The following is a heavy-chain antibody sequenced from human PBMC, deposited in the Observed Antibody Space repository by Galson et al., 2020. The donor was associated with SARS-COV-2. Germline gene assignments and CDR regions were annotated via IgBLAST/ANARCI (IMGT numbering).Heavy chain of an antibody. V-gene: IGHV3-30-3*01. Sequence: TGGSLRLSCAASGFSFSSYAMHWVRQAPGKGLEWVAVVSYDGSNKSYADSVKGRITISRDNPKNTVYLQINSLRVEDTAVYYCASPPYYYESSGPVDIWGQGTMVTVSS. CDR3: ASPPYYYESSGPVDI. J-gene: IGHJ3*02. D-gene: IGHD3-22*01. CDR1: GFSFSSYA. CDR2: VSYDGSNK.